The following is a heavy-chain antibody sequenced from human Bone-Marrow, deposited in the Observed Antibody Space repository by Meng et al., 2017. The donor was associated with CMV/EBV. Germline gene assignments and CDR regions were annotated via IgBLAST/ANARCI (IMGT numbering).Heavy chain of an antibody. CDR3: ASLWTFDDY. D-gene: IGHD3/OR15-3a*01. Sequence: GESLKISCAASGFTFSSYSMNWVRQAPGKGLEWVSYISSSSSTIYYADSVKGRFTISRDNAKNSLYLQMNSLRAEDTAVYYCASLWTFDDYWGQGTLVTVSS. CDR2: ISSSSSTI. J-gene: IGHJ4*02. V-gene: IGHV3-48*04. CDR1: GFTFSSYS.